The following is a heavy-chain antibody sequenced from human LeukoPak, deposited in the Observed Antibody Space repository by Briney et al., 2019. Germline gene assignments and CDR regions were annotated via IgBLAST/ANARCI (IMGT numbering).Heavy chain of an antibody. J-gene: IGHJ4*02. CDR3: ATYYYGSGSNYHFDY. CDR1: GGTFSSYT. CDR2: IIPILGIA. Sequence: SVKVPCKASGGTFSSYTISWVRQAPGQGLEWMGRIIPILGIANYAQKFQGRVTITTDKSASTAYMELSSLRSEDTAVYYCATYYYGSGSNYHFDYWGQGTLVTVSS. V-gene: IGHV1-69*02. D-gene: IGHD3-10*01.